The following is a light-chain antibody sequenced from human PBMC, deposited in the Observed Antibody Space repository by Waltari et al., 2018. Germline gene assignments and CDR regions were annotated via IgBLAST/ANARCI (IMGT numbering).Light chain of an antibody. V-gene: IGLV1-44*01. J-gene: IGLJ3*02. CDR1: SSNIGSNT. CDR2: SNN. Sequence: QSVLTQPPSASGTPGQRVTISCSGSSSNIGSNTVNWYQQLPGPAPKLLIYSNNPRPAVVPDRFSGSKSGTSASLAISGLQSEDEADYYCAAWDDSLNGLYWVFGGGTKLTVL. CDR3: AAWDDSLNGLYWV.